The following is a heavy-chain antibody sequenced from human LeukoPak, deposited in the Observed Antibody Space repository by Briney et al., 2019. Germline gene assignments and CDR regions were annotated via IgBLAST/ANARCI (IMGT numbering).Heavy chain of an antibody. CDR2: ISDHGGAT. Sequence: PGGSLRLSCAASGFTFSSYAMSWVRQAPGKGLEWVSTISDHGGATYYVDSVKRRFIISRDNSKNTLYLQMDRLRAEDTALYYCAKGYGSGWYDNWFDSWGQGTLVTVSS. CDR1: GFTFSSYA. V-gene: IGHV3-23*01. D-gene: IGHD6-19*01. J-gene: IGHJ5*01. CDR3: AKGYGSGWYDNWFDS.